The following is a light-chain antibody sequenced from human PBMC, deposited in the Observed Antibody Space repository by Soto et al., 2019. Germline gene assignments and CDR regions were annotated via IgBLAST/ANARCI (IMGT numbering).Light chain of an antibody. CDR2: DVS. CDR3: GAYAGSYTHVV. J-gene: IGLJ1*01. V-gene: IGLV2-11*01. CDR1: SSDVGGYNY. Sequence: QSALTQPRSVSGSPGQSVTISCTGTSSDVGGYNYVSWYQQHPGKAPKLMIYDVSKRPSGVPDRFSGSKSGNTASLTISGLQAEDEADYYCGAYAGSYTHVVFGTGTKVTVL.